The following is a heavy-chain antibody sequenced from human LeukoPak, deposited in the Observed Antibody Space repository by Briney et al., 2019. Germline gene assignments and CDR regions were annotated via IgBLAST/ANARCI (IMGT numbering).Heavy chain of an antibody. J-gene: IGHJ4*02. CDR2: IYYSGST. Sequence: SETLSLTCTVSSGSISSGDYYWSWIRQPPGKGLEWIGYIYYSGSTYYNPSLKSRVTISVDTSKNQFSLKLSSVTAADTAVYYCARGDSYGDYDPTGLYYFDYWGQGTLVTVSS. CDR3: ARGDSYGDYDPTGLYYFDY. V-gene: IGHV4-30-4*01. CDR1: SGSISSGDYY. D-gene: IGHD4-17*01.